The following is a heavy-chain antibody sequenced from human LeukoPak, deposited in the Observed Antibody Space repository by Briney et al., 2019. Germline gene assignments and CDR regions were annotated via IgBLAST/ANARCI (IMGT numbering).Heavy chain of an antibody. Sequence: GGSLRLSCAASGFTFSSYAMHWVRQAPGEGLEWVAVISYDGSNKYYADSVKGRFTISRDNSKNTLYLQMNSLRAEDTAVYYCARDRLQSFDYWGQGTLVTVSS. CDR3: ARDRLQSFDY. CDR2: ISYDGSNK. V-gene: IGHV3-30-3*01. CDR1: GFTFSSYA. D-gene: IGHD4-4*01. J-gene: IGHJ4*02.